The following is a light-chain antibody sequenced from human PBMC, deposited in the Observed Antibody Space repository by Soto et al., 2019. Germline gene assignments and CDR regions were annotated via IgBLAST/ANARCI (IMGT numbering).Light chain of an antibody. J-gene: IGLJ1*01. CDR3: AAWDDRLRAYV. CDR2: KTH. V-gene: IGLV1-47*01. CDR1: NSNIGFSY. Sequence: QSVLTQPPSVSGTPGQSVTMSCSGTNSNIGFSYVYWFQQLPGTAPKLLIYKTHQRASGVPDRFSAAQSGTSASLAISGLRSEDEADYYCAAWDDRLRAYVFGTGTRSPS.